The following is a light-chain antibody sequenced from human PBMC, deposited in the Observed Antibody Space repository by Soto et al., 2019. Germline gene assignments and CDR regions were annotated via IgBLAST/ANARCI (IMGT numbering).Light chain of an antibody. CDR1: QSLLYSSNNKNY. J-gene: IGKJ4*01. CDR2: WAS. Sequence: DIVMTQSPDSLTVSLGERATINCRSSQSLLYSSNNKNYLAWYQHKPGQPPKLLIYWASTRDSGVPDRFSGSGSGTDFTLTISSLQAEDVAVYSCQQYYRTPITFGGGTKVDIK. V-gene: IGKV4-1*01. CDR3: QQYYRTPIT.